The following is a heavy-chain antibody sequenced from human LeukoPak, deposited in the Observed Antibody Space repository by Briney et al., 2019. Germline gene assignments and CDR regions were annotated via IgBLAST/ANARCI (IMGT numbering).Heavy chain of an antibody. V-gene: IGHV3-33*01. CDR1: GFTFSSYG. Sequence: PGRSLRLSCAASGFTFSSYGMHWVRQAPGKGLEWVAVIWYDGSNKYYADSVKGRFTISRDNSKNTLYLQMNSLRAEDTAVYYCARVAVRGVMFDYWGQGTLVTVSS. D-gene: IGHD3-10*01. CDR3: ARVAVRGVMFDY. J-gene: IGHJ4*02. CDR2: IWYDGSNK.